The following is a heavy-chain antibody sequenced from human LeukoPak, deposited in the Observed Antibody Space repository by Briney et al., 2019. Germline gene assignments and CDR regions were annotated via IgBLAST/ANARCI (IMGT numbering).Heavy chain of an antibody. CDR1: GGSINSSSYY. Sequence: SETLSLTCTVSGGSINSSSYYWGWIRQPPGKGLEWIGSIFYSGNTYDNPSLKSRVTISVDTSKNQFSLKLSSVTAADTAVYYCARLGSDAAVYWGQGTLVTVSS. J-gene: IGHJ4*02. CDR2: IFYSGNT. D-gene: IGHD6-25*01. V-gene: IGHV4-39*07. CDR3: ARLGSDAAVY.